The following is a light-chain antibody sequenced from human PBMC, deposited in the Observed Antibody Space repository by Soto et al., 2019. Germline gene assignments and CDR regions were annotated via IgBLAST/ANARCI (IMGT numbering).Light chain of an antibody. CDR2: GAS. CDR1: QSISSN. CDR3: QQYHTWPIT. V-gene: IGKV3-15*01. Sequence: EIVMTQSPATLSVSPGERATLSCRASQSISSNLVWYQQKAGQAPRLLIYGASTRATGIPARFSGSGSGTEFTLTISSLQSEDCAIYYCQQYHTWPITFGGGTKV. J-gene: IGKJ4*01.